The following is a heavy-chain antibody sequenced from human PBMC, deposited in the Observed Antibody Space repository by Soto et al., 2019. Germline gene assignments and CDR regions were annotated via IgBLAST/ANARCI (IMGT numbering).Heavy chain of an antibody. Sequence: GVSLRLSCSASGFTFSSSEMNWVRQAPGKGLEWVSYISDSGRTIYYADSVKGRFTVSRDDAQNSVYLQMDSLRAEDTAVYYCARDLLHYGFWSGYSAYFSYVMDVWGPGTTVTVSS. CDR3: ARDLLHYGFWSGYSAYFSYVMDV. D-gene: IGHD3-3*01. V-gene: IGHV3-48*03. J-gene: IGHJ6*02. CDR2: ISDSGRTI. CDR1: GFTFSSSE.